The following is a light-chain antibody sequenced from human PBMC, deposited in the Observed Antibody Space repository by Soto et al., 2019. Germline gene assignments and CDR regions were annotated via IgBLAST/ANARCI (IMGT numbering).Light chain of an antibody. CDR2: DVN. Sequence: QSALTQPRSVSGSPGQSVTISCTGTSSDFGGYNYVSWYQQHPGKAPKLMIYDVNKRPSGVPDRFSGSKSGNTASLTISGLQAEDEADYYCCSYAVTVVLFGGGTKLTVL. CDR3: CSYAVTVVL. V-gene: IGLV2-11*01. CDR1: SSDFGGYNY. J-gene: IGLJ2*01.